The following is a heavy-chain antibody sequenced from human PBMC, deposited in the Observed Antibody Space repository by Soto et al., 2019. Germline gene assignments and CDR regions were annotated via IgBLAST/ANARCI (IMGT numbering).Heavy chain of an antibody. V-gene: IGHV3-23*01. CDR3: AQRAYGSDFDY. CDR2: IRGSGDSK. J-gene: IGHJ4*02. CDR1: GFTFSSYA. D-gene: IGHD3-10*01. Sequence: EVQLLESGGGLVQPGGSLRLSCAASGFTFSSYAMSWVREAPGKGLEWVSVIRGSGDSKYYAHSVKGRFTISRDNSKNQLYLQRHSLSVEDPAVYYGAQRAYGSDFDYWGLGPLVSVSS.